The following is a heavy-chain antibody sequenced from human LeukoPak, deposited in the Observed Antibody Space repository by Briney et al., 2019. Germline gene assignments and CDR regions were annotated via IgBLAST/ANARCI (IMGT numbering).Heavy chain of an antibody. Sequence: NPSETLSLTCTVSGGSISSYYWSGLRQPAGKGLEWLGRIYTSGSTNYNPSLKSPVTMSVDTSKNQFSLKLSSVTAADTAVYYCPRARVTTFGRRGGVYNWFDPWGQGTLVTVSS. CDR3: PRARVTTFGRRGGVYNWFDP. CDR1: GGSISSYY. D-gene: IGHD4-17*01. V-gene: IGHV4-4*07. J-gene: IGHJ5*02. CDR2: IYTSGST.